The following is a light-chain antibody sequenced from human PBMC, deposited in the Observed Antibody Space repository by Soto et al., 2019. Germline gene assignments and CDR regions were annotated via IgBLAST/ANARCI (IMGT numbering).Light chain of an antibody. Sequence: QLVLTQPPSVSGAPGQRVTISCTGSSSNIGAGYDVHWYQQLPGTAPKLLIQGNSNRPSGVPDRFSGSKSGTSASLAITGLQAEDEADYYCQSYDSSLGGWVFGGGTKLTVL. CDR1: SSNIGAGYD. CDR3: QSYDSSLGGWV. V-gene: IGLV1-40*01. CDR2: GNS. J-gene: IGLJ3*02.